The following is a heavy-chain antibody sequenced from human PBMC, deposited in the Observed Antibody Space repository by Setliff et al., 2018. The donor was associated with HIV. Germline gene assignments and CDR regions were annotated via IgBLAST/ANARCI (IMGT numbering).Heavy chain of an antibody. J-gene: IGHJ6*03. D-gene: IGHD2-15*01. CDR2: INHNGST. CDR3: ARRGTIWHGVDYHYMDV. Sequence: PSETLSLTCAVYGGSFSGYYWSWIRQPPGKGLEWIGEINHNGSTNYNPSLKSRVTISVDTSKNQFSLKLSSVTAADTAVYYCARRGTIWHGVDYHYMDVWGKGTTVTVSS. CDR1: GGSFSGYY. V-gene: IGHV4-34*01.